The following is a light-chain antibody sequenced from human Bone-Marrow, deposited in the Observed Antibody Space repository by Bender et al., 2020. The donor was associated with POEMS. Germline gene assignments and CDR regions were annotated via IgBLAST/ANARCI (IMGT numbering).Light chain of an antibody. CDR3: SSYTSSSTLV. CDR1: SSDVGGSNY. J-gene: IGLJ2*01. Sequence: QSALTQPASVSGSPGQSITMSCTGTSSDVGGSNYVSWYQQHPCKAPKLIIEDVSNRPSGVSNRFSGSRSGNTASLTISGLQAEDEAAYLCSSYTSSSTLVFGGGTKLTVL. CDR2: DVS. V-gene: IGLV2-14*01.